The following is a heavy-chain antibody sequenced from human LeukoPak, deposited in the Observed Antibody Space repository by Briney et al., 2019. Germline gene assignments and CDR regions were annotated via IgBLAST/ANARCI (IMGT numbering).Heavy chain of an antibody. J-gene: IGHJ4*02. CDR1: GFTFSSYS. CDR2: ISSSSSYI. D-gene: IGHD2-21*01. Sequence: GGSLRLSCAASGFTFSSYSMNWVRQAPGKGLEWVSSISSSSSYIYYADSVKGRFTISRDNAKNSLYLQMNSLRAEDTAVYYCARADACGGDCYFDSGFDYWGQGTLVTVSS. CDR3: ARADACGGDCYFDSGFDY. V-gene: IGHV3-21*01.